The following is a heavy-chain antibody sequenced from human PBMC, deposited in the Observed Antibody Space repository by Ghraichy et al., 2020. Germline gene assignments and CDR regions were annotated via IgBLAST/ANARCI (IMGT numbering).Heavy chain of an antibody. CDR3: ARGGYRGPAFDI. J-gene: IGHJ3*02. V-gene: IGHV3-74*01. CDR1: GFTFSSYW. CDR2: IKRDGSST. D-gene: IGHD6-13*01. Sequence: GGSLRLSCAASGFTFSSYWMHWVRQAPGKGLVWVSCIKRDGSSTGYADPVKGRFTISRDNAKNTLYLQMNSLRAEDTAVYYCARGGYRGPAFDIWGQGTMVTVSS.